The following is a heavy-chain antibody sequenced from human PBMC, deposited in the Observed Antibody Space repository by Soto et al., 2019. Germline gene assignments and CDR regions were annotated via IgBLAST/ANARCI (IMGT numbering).Heavy chain of an antibody. Sequence: EVQLVESGGGLVQPGGSLRLSCAASGFTFSSYWMHWVRQAPGKGLVWVSRINSDGSSTSYADSVKGRFTISRDNAKNTLYMQMNSLRAEDTAVYYCARDKITFGGANDYWGQGTLVTVSS. CDR1: GFTFSSYW. CDR2: INSDGSST. J-gene: IGHJ4*02. D-gene: IGHD3-16*01. CDR3: ARDKITFGGANDY. V-gene: IGHV3-74*01.